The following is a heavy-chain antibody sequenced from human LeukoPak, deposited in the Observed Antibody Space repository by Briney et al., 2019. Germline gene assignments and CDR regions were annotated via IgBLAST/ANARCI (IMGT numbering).Heavy chain of an antibody. D-gene: IGHD3-10*01. CDR1: GFTFSNYA. J-gene: IGHJ4*02. Sequence: PGGSLRLSCAASGFTFSNYAMSWVRQAPGKGLEWVSAISGGGGSTYYADSVKGRFTISRDNSKNTLYLQMSSLRAEDTAVYYCVKGGDYYGSGSYGWVDYWGQGTLVTVSS. CDR2: ISGGGGST. CDR3: VKGGDYYGSGSYGWVDY. V-gene: IGHV3-23*01.